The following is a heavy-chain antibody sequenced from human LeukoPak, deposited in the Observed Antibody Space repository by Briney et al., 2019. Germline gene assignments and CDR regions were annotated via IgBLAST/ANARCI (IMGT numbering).Heavy chain of an antibody. CDR1: GGSISSYY. CDR3: ARDPRAAAGLDYYYGMDV. D-gene: IGHD6-13*01. CDR2: IYYSGGT. Sequence: SETLSLTCTVSGGSISSYYWSWIRQPPGKGLEWIGYIYYSGGTNYNPSLKSRVTISVDTSKNQFSLKLSSVTAADTAVYYCARDPRAAAGLDYYYGMDVWGKGTTVTVSS. V-gene: IGHV4-59*01. J-gene: IGHJ6*04.